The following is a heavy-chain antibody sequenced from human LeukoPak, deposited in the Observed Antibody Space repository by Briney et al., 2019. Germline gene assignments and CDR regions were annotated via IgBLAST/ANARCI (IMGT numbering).Heavy chain of an antibody. CDR3: ATGVDSGYAADY. CDR2: IKQDGSEK. CDR1: GFTFSSYW. V-gene: IGHV3-7*03. J-gene: IGHJ4*02. D-gene: IGHD5-12*01. Sequence: PRGSLRLSCAASGFTFSSYWMSWVRQAPGKGLEWVANIKQDGSEKYYVDSVKGRLTISRDNAKNSLYLQMNSLRAEDTAVYYCATGVDSGYAADYWGQGTLVTVSS.